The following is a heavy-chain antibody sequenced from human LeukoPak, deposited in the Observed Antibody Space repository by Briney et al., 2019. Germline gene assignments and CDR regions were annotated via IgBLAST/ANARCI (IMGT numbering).Heavy chain of an antibody. J-gene: IGHJ4*02. CDR2: INPRDGST. Sequence: ASVKVSCKASGYSFTTYYIHWVRQAPGQGLESMAIINPRDGSTSYAQKFRGRVTMTRDTSTSTVYMELSSLRAEDTAVYYCARDLGVYSGTYVPDYWGQGTLVTVSS. CDR1: GYSFTTYY. V-gene: IGHV1-46*01. CDR3: ARDLGVYSGTYVPDY. D-gene: IGHD1-26*01.